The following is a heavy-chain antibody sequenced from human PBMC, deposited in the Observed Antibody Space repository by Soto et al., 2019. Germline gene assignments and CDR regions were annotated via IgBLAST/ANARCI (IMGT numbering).Heavy chain of an antibody. CDR3: ARGGITIDY. CDR2: IYHSGST. Sequence: SETLSLTCTVSGGSISSYYWSWIRQTAGKGLEWLAYIYHSGSTNYNPSLKGRVTISVDRSKNQFSLKLSSVTAADTAVYYCARGGITIDYWGQGTLVTVS. V-gene: IGHV4-59*12. J-gene: IGHJ4*02. CDR1: GGSISSYY.